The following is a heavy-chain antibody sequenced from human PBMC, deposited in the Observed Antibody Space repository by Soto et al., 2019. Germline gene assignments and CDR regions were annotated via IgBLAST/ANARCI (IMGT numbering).Heavy chain of an antibody. CDR1: GGTFSSYA. J-gene: IGHJ5*02. V-gene: IGHV1-69*13. D-gene: IGHD3-10*01. Sequence: SVKVSCKASGGTFSSYAISWVRQAPGQGLEWMGGIIPIFGTANYAQKFQGRVTITADESTSTAYMELSSLRSDDTAVYYSAREMVRGVIMGMVCFDPWGQ. CDR2: IIPIFGTA. CDR3: AREMVRGVIMGMVCFDP.